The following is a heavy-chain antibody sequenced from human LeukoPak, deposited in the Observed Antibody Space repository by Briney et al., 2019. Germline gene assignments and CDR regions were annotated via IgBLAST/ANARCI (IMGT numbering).Heavy chain of an antibody. CDR1: GYTFTGYY. D-gene: IGHD6-19*01. J-gene: IGHJ5*02. CDR2: INPNSGGT. CDR3: ARDRGYSSGPDPNWFDP. V-gene: IGHV1-2*02. Sequence: ASVKVSCKASGYTFTGYYMHWVRQAPGQGLEWMGWINPNSGGTNYAQKFQGRVTMTRDTSISTAYMELSSLRSDDTAVYYCARDRGYSSGPDPNWFDPWGQGTLVTVSS.